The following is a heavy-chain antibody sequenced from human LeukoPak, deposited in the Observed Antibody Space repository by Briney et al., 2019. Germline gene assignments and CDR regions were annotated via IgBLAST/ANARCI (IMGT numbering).Heavy chain of an antibody. J-gene: IGHJ5*02. V-gene: IGHV3-7*01. CDR2: IKQDGSEK. Sequence: GGSLRLSCAASGFTFSSYAMSWVRQAPGKGLEWVANIKQDGSEKYYVDSVKGRFTISRDNAKNSLYLQMNSLRAEDTAVYYCARGSYDFWSGYYTQGLAGWFDPWGQGTLVTVSS. CDR1: GFTFSSYA. D-gene: IGHD3-3*01. CDR3: ARGSYDFWSGYYTQGLAGWFDP.